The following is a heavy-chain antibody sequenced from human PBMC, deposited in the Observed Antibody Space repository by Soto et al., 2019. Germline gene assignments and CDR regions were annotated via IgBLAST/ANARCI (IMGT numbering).Heavy chain of an antibody. CDR3: AKAPRDTIFGVVYGQWSYFDY. V-gene: IGHV3-30*18. J-gene: IGHJ4*02. D-gene: IGHD3-3*01. CDR1: GFTFSSYG. Sequence: PGGSLRLSCAASGFTFSSYGMHWVRQAPGKGLEWVAVISYDGSNKYYADSVKGRFTISRDNSKNTLYLQMNSLRAEDTAVYYCAKAPRDTIFGVVYGQWSYFDYWGQGTLVTVSS. CDR2: ISYDGSNK.